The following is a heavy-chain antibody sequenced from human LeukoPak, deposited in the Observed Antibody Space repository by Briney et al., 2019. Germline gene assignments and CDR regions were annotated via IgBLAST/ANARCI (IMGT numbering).Heavy chain of an antibody. Sequence: SETLSLTCTVSGGSISSYYWSWIRQPPGKGLEWIGYIYYSGSTNYNPSLKSRVTISVDTSKNQFSLKLSSVTAADTAVYYCARQPGDYWNNYYYYMDVWGKGTTVTVSS. CDR1: GGSISSYY. CDR3: ARQPGDYWNNYYYYMDV. CDR2: IYYSGST. D-gene: IGHD4-17*01. V-gene: IGHV4-59*08. J-gene: IGHJ6*03.